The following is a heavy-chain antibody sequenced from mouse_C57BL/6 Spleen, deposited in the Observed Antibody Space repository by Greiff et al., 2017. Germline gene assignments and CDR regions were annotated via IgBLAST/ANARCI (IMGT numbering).Heavy chain of an antibody. D-gene: IGHD1-1*01. Sequence: QVHVKQSGPGLVQPSQSLSITCTVSGFSLTSYGVHWVRQSPGKGLEWLGVIWRGGSTDYNAAFMSRLSITKDNSKSQVFFKMNSLQADDTAIYYCAKEIYYGSNYAMDYWGQGTSVTVSS. J-gene: IGHJ4*01. CDR3: AKEIYYGSNYAMDY. CDR1: GFSLTSYG. CDR2: IWRGGST. V-gene: IGHV2-5*01.